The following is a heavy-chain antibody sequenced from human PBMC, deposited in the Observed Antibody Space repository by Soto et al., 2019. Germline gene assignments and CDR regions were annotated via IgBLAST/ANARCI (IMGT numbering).Heavy chain of an antibody. CDR1: GFTFSGSA. J-gene: IGHJ4*02. CDR2: IRSKANSYAT. V-gene: IGHV3-73*01. CDR3: TRLGERWLPDY. Sequence: GGSLRLSCAASGFTFSGSAMHWVRQASGKGLEWVGRIRSKANSYATAYAASVKGRFTISRDDSKNTAYLQMNSLKTEDTAVYYCTRLGERWLPDYWGQGTLVTVSS. D-gene: IGHD5-12*01.